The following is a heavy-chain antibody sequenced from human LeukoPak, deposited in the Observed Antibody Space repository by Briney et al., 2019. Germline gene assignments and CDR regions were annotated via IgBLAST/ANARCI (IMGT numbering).Heavy chain of an antibody. J-gene: IGHJ6*03. CDR3: ARTIVTMDNYYYMDV. CDR1: GFTFNNYA. D-gene: IGHD4-11*01. V-gene: IGHV3-23*01. CDR2: ISGSGGST. Sequence: GGSLRLSCVASGFTFNNYAMSWVRQAPGKGLEWVSAISGSGGSTYYADSVKGRFTISRDNSKNSLYLQMNSLRAEDTALYYCARTIVTMDNYYYMDVWGKGTTVTVSS.